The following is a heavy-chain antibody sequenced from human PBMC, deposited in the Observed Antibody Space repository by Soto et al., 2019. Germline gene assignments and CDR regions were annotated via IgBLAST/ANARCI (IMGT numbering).Heavy chain of an antibody. D-gene: IGHD2-15*01. V-gene: IGHV1-69*02. CDR1: GGTFSSYT. CDR2: IIPILGIA. J-gene: IGHJ3*02. CDR3: ARSGGDCGGGSCYSGDDAFDI. Sequence: QVQLVQSGAEVKKPGSSVKVSCKASGGTFSSYTISWVRQAPGQGLEWMGRIIPILGIANYAQKFQGRVTITADKSTSTAYMELSSLRSEDTAVYYCARSGGDCGGGSCYSGDDAFDIWGQGTMVTVSS.